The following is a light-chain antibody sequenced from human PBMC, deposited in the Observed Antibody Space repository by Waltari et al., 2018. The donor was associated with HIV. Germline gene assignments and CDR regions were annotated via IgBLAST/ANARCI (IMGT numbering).Light chain of an antibody. V-gene: IGLV2-23*01. CDR2: DDS. CDR1: STNVGSYSL. Sequence: QSALTQPASVSGSLGQSITISCTGASTNVGSYSLVSWYQTRPGQAPTLIIDDDSKRPLGISSRFSGSKSGNTASLTISGLQSEDEADYYCCSYGGDDTLVFGGGTKVTAL. CDR3: CSYGGDDTLV. J-gene: IGLJ3*02.